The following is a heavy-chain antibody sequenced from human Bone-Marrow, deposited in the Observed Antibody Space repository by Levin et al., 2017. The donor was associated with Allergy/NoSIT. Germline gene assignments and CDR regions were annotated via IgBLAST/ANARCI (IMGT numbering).Heavy chain of an antibody. J-gene: IGHJ4*02. CDR2: TYYNGNT. CDR1: GASMNNSY. V-gene: IGHV4-59*01. Sequence: SQTLSLTCNVSGASMNNSYWSWIRQPPGKGLEWIGYTYYNGNTNYNPSLKSRLTISIDTSKNLFSLKLNSVTAADTALYFCARDKSGTYFSFEDWGQGTLVTVSS. CDR3: ARDKSGTYFSFED. D-gene: IGHD1-26*01.